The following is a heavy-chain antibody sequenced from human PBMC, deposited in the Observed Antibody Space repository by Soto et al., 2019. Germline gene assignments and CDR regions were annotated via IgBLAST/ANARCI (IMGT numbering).Heavy chain of an antibody. CDR1: GYTFTGYA. CDR2: INAGNGNT. D-gene: IGHD6-19*01. Sequence: QVQLVQSGAEEKKPGASVKVSCKASGYTFTGYAMHWVRQAPGQRLEWMGWINAGNGNTKYPQKFQGRVNITRDTSASTAYMELSSLRSEDTAVYYGARAVAVAADFDYWVQGTLVTVSS. CDR3: ARAVAVAADFDY. V-gene: IGHV1-3*05. J-gene: IGHJ4*02.